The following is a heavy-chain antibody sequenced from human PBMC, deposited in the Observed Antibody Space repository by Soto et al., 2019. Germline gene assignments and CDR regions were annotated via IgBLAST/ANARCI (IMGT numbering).Heavy chain of an antibody. CDR3: ARVDSIFGVIYYYYYMDV. CDR2: MNPNSGNT. J-gene: IGHJ6*03. V-gene: IGHV1-8*01. CDR1: GYTFTSYD. Sequence: ASVKVSCKASGYTFTSYDINWVRQATGQGLEWMGWMNPNSGNTGYAQKFQGRVTMTRNTSISTAYMELSSLRSEDTAVYYCARVDSIFGVIYYYYYMDVWGKGTTVTVSS. D-gene: IGHD3-3*01.